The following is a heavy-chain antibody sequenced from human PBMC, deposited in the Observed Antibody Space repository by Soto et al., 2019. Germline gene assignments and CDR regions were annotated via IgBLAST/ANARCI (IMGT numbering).Heavy chain of an antibody. D-gene: IGHD4-4*01. J-gene: IGHJ6*03. V-gene: IGHV3-7*01. CDR1: GFTFSSYW. CDR3: ARGTVAGYYYMDV. CDR2: IKQDGSEK. Sequence: PGGSLRLSCAASGFTFSSYWMSWARQAPGKGLEWVANIKQDGSEKYYVDSVKGRFTISRDNAKNSLYLQMNSLRAEDTAVYYCARGTVAGYYYMDVWGKGTTVTVSS.